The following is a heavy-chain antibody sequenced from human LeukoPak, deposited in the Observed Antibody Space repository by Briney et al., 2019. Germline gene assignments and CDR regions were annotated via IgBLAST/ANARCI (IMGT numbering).Heavy chain of an antibody. V-gene: IGHV3-21*01. CDR2: ISSSSSYI. CDR1: GFTFKDAW. CDR3: ASLSSGSTPNDY. Sequence: GGSLRLSCAASGFTFKDAWMSWVRQAPGKGLEWVSSISSSSSYIYYADSVKGRFTISRDNAKNSLYLQMNSLRAEDTAVYYCASLSSGSTPNDYWGQGTLVTVSS. J-gene: IGHJ4*02. D-gene: IGHD6-19*01.